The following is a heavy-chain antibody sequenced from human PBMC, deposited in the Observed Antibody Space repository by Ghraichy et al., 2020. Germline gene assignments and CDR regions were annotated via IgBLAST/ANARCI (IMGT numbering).Heavy chain of an antibody. CDR1: GGSFSSYY. CDR2: IFNTGST. CDR3: ARVVGYNSYFDY. D-gene: IGHD5-24*01. J-gene: IGHJ4*02. V-gene: IGHV4-59*01. Sequence: SQTLSLTCTVSGGSFSSYYWTWVRQPPGKGLEWIGYIFNTGSTNYNPSLKSRATISIDTSNNQFSLKLSSATAADTAVYYCARVVGYNSYFDYWGLGTLVSVSS.